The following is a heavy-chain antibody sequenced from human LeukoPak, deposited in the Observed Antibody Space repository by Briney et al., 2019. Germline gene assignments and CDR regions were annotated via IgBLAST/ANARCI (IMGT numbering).Heavy chain of an antibody. CDR1: GFTFSSYG. J-gene: IGHJ3*02. V-gene: IGHV3-30*18. Sequence: GGSLRLSCAASGFTFSSYGMHWVRQAPGKGLEWVAVISYDGSNKYYADSVKGRFTISRDNSKNTLYLQMNSLRAEDTTVYYCAKDHQGFDIWGQGTMVTVSS. CDR2: ISYDGSNK. CDR3: AKDHQGFDI.